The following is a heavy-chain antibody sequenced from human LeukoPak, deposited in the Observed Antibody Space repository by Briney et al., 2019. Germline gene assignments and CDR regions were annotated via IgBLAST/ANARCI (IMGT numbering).Heavy chain of an antibody. CDR2: ISYDGSNK. V-gene: IGHV3-30*04. J-gene: IGHJ6*03. Sequence: GRSLRLSCAASGFTFSSYAMHWVRQAPGKGLEWVAVISYDGSNKYYADSVKGRFTISRDNSKNTLYLQMNSLRAEDTAVYYCAKNPNYYGSGSYYLGGYYYYYMDVWGKGIMVTISS. CDR1: GFTFSSYA. CDR3: AKNPNYYGSGSYYLGGYYYYYMDV. D-gene: IGHD3-10*01.